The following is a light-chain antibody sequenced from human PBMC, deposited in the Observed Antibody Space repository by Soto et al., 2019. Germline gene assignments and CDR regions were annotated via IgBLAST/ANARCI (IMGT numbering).Light chain of an antibody. J-gene: IGKJ1*01. V-gene: IGKV1-5*01. CDR2: DAS. CDR3: QQYNTYSRT. Sequence: DLPMTQSPSTLSASVGAGVTFTCRASESISTWLAWYQLKPGKAPKLLIYDASTLEPGVPSRFSGRGSGTDFTLTISSLQPDDSAIYYCQQYNTYSRTFGQGTKVEIK. CDR1: ESISTW.